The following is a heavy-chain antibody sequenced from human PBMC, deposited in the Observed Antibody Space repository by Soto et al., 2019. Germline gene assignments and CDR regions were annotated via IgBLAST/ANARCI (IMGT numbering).Heavy chain of an antibody. CDR3: VRDPSSGYRSFDY. D-gene: IGHD3-22*01. V-gene: IGHV1-46*03. CDR2: IILSADRT. J-gene: IGHJ4*02. CDR1: GYTFTGYY. Sequence: GASVKVSCKASGYTFTGYYIHWVRQAPGQGLEWMGIIILSADRTNYAQKFQGRFTVTMDTSTSTVYMELGSLRSEDTAVYYCVRDPSSGYRSFDYWGQGTLVTVSS.